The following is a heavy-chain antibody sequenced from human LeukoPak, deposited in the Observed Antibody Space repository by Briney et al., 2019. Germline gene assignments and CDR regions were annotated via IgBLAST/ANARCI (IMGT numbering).Heavy chain of an antibody. CDR3: ARDQIAVAGIFGY. V-gene: IGHV3-66*01. CDR2: IYSGGST. J-gene: IGHJ4*02. CDR1: GFTVSSNY. Sequence: GGSLRLSCAASGFTVSSNYMSWVRQAPGKGLEWVSVIYSGGSTYYADTVKGRFTISRDNSKNTLYLQMNSLRAEDTAVYYCARDQIAVAGIFGYWGQATLVTVST. D-gene: IGHD6-19*01.